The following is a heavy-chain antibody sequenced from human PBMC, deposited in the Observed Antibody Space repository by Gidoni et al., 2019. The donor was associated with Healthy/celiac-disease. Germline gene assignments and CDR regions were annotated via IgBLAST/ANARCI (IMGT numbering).Heavy chain of an antibody. V-gene: IGHV3-30*18. Sequence: QVQLVESGGGVVQPGRSLRLSCAASGFTFSSYGMHWVRQARGKGLEWVAVISYDGSNKYYADSVKGRFTISRDNSKNTLYLQMNSLRAEDTAVYYCAKRRVRGVSYWGQGTLVTVSS. J-gene: IGHJ4*02. D-gene: IGHD3-10*01. CDR3: AKRRVRGVSY. CDR1: GFTFSSYG. CDR2: ISYDGSNK.